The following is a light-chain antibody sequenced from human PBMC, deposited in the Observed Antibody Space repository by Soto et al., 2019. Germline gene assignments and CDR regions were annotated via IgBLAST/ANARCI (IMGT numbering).Light chain of an antibody. V-gene: IGKV3-20*01. Sequence: EVLLTQSPGTLSLSPGERATLSCIASQTVNSNYLAWYQHKPGQTPRFLIYGASRRATGIPDRFSGSGTGTDFTLTISRLEPEDVAIYYCQQYSKSPITFGQGTRLEVK. J-gene: IGKJ5*01. CDR1: QTVNSNY. CDR3: QQYSKSPIT. CDR2: GAS.